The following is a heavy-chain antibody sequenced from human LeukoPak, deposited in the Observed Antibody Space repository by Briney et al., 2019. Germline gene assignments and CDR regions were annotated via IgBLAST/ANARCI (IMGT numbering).Heavy chain of an antibody. CDR2: LYNTGST. J-gene: IGHJ4*02. Sequence: SETLSLTCPVSGGSISSSTYYWGWIRQPPGKGLEWIGTLYNTGSTYYNPSLKSRVTISVDTSKNQFSLKLSSVTAADTAVYYCACRVDTAMVIAYWGQGILVTVSS. D-gene: IGHD5-18*01. V-gene: IGHV4-39*01. CDR3: ACRVDTAMVIAY. CDR1: GGSISSSTYY.